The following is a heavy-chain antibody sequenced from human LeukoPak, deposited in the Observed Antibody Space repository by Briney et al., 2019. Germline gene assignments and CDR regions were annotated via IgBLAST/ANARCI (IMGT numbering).Heavy chain of an antibody. CDR2: INHSGST. Sequence: SETLSLTCAVYGGSFSGYYWSWIRQPPGKGLEWIGEINHSGSTNYNPSLKSRVTISVDTSKNQFSLKLSSVTAADTAVYYCARAIVVVVAARYNYGMDVWGKGTTVTVSS. J-gene: IGHJ6*04. CDR3: ARAIVVVVAARYNYGMDV. V-gene: IGHV4-34*01. CDR1: GGSFSGYY. D-gene: IGHD2-15*01.